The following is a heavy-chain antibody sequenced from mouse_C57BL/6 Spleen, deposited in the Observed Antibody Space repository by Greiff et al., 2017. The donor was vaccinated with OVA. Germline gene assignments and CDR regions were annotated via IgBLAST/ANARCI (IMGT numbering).Heavy chain of an antibody. CDR3: AREGADPATFAY. CDR1: GYTFTSYW. J-gene: IGHJ3*01. V-gene: IGHV1-52*01. D-gene: IGHD4-1*02. CDR2: IDPSDSET. Sequence: VQLQQPGAELVRPGSSVKLSCKASGYTFTSYWMHWVKQRPIQGLEWIGNIDPSDSETHYNQKFKDKATLTVDKSSSTAYMQLSSLTSEDSAVYYCAREGADPATFAYWGQGTLVTVSA.